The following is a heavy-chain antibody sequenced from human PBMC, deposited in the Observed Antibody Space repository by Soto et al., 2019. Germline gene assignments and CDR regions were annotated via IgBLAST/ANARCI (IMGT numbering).Heavy chain of an antibody. V-gene: IGHV3-9*01. D-gene: IGHD5-18*01. CDR1: VFTFDDYA. J-gene: IGHJ6*02. CDR2: ISWNSGSI. CDR3: AKDSSVDTAMVDYYYGMDV. Sequence: GGSLRLSCAASVFTFDDYAMHWVRQAPGKGLEWVSGISWNSGSIGYADSVKGRFTISRDNAKNSLYLQMNSLRAEDTALYYCAKDSSVDTAMVDYYYGMDVWGQGTTVTVSS.